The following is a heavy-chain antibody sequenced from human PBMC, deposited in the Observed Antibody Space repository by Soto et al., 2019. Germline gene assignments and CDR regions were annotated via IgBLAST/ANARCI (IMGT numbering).Heavy chain of an antibody. CDR2: IKQDGSEK. D-gene: IGHD5-12*01. V-gene: IGHV3-7*01. Sequence: EVQLVESGGGLVQPGGSLRLSCAASGFTFSSYWMSWVRQAPGKGLEWVANIKQDGSEKYYVDSVKGRFTISRDNAKNSLYLQMNSLRAEDTAVYYCARGPLDIVATTGYYYYYYMDVWGKGTTVSVSS. J-gene: IGHJ6*03. CDR3: ARGPLDIVATTGYYYYYYMDV. CDR1: GFTFSSYW.